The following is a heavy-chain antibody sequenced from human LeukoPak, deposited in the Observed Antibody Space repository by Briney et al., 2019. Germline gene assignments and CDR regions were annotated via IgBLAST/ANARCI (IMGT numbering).Heavy chain of an antibody. CDR3: ARSRYYGSERGVLGY. CDR2: INHSGSN. D-gene: IGHD3-10*01. J-gene: IGHJ4*02. V-gene: IGHV4-34*01. Sequence: PSETLSLTCAVYGGSFSGYYWSWIRQPPGKGLEWIGEINHSGSNNYNPSLKSRVTISVDTSKHQFSLKLSSVTAADTAVYYCARSRYYGSERGVLGYWGQGTLVTVSS. CDR1: GGSFSGYY.